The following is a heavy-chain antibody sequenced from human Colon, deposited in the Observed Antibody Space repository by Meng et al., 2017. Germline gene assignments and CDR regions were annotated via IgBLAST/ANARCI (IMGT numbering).Heavy chain of an antibody. V-gene: IGHV1-3*01. J-gene: IGHJ4*02. Sequence: QVQLVPSGAEPKKPGASVKDSCHASGYSFTSYGMHWLRQAPGQRPEWMGWIYPADGNRRYSQKFQDRLTITTDTFARTAYMELSSLRSEDTAVYFCARDERGGPYYFDYWGQGTLVTVSS. CDR1: GYSFTSYG. CDR3: ARDERGGPYYFDY. CDR2: IYPADGNR.